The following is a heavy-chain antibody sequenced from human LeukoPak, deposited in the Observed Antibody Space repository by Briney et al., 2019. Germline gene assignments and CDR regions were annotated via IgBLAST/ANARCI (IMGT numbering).Heavy chain of an antibody. CDR1: GVTLSPYG. D-gene: IGHD4-23*01. CDR3: AKTTAFYGGSYYFDY. V-gene: IGHV3-30*18. Sequence: PGMSLRLSCAASGVTLSPYGMHWVRQAPGKGLEWVAVISYEGGTQHYADSVKGRFIISRDNSKNTLYLQMNSLRAEDTAVYYCAKTTAFYGGSYYFDYWGQGTLVTVSS. CDR2: ISYEGGTQ. J-gene: IGHJ4*02.